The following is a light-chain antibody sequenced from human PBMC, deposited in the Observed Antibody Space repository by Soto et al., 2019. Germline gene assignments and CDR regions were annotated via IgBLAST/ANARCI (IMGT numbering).Light chain of an antibody. CDR1: SSDVETYKY. Sequence: QSVLTQPASVSASPGQSITISCTGTSSDVETYKYVSWYQHHPGKAPKLMIYDVSNRPSGVSDRFSGSKSGNTASLIISGLQTEDEADYYCSSYTSSSTLVFGGGTQLTVL. J-gene: IGLJ2*01. V-gene: IGLV2-14*03. CDR3: SSYTSSSTLV. CDR2: DVS.